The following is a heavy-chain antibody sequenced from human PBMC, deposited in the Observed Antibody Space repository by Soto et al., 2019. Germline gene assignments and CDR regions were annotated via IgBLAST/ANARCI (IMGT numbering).Heavy chain of an antibody. D-gene: IGHD1-26*01. V-gene: IGHV3-23*01. CDR3: AKSYYVDYYYGMDV. Sequence: VGSLRLSCAASGFTFSSYAMSWVRQAPGKGLEWVSAISGSGGSTYYADSVKGRFTISRDNSKNTLYLQMNSLRAEDTAVYYCAKSYYVDYYYGMDVWGQGTTVTVSS. CDR1: GFTFSSYA. J-gene: IGHJ6*02. CDR2: ISGSGGST.